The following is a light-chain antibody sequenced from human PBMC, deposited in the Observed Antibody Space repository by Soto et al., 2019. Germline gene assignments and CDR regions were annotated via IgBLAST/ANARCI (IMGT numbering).Light chain of an antibody. V-gene: IGKV2-28*01. CDR3: MQVLQTPPT. CDR2: LGS. J-gene: IGKJ1*01. CDR1: QSLLYSNGYNY. Sequence: DIVMTQSPLSLAVTHGEPASISCRSSQSLLYSNGYNYLDWYLQKPGQSPQLLIYLGSNRASGVPDRFSGSGSGTDFTLKISRVEAEDVGVYYCMQVLQTPPTFGQGTKVDIK.